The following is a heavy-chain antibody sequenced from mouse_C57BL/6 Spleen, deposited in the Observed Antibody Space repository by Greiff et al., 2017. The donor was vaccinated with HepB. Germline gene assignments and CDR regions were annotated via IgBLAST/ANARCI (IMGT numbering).Heavy chain of an antibody. CDR1: GYAFSSSW. CDR3: AGLGPFDY. V-gene: IGHV1-82*01. J-gene: IGHJ2*01. D-gene: IGHD4-1*01. CDR2: IYPGDGDP. Sequence: QVQLQQSGPELVKPGASVKISCKASGYAFSSSWMNWVKQRPGKGLEWIGRIYPGDGDPNYNGKFKGKATLTADKSSSTAYMQLSSLTSEDSAVYFCAGLGPFDYWGQGTTLTVSS.